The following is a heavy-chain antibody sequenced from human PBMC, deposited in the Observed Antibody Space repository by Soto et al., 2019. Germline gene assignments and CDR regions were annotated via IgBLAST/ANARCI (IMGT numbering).Heavy chain of an antibody. CDR2: IHYNGNP. Sequence: SETLSLTCTVSGDSITGYYWSWIRQPPGKGLEWIGYIHYNGNPNYNPSLKSRVTISVDTSKNQFSLKLSSVTAAGAAMYFCARNHYGDPPLNNWFDPWGQGTLVTVSS. V-gene: IGHV4-59*01. CDR3: ARNHYGDPPLNNWFDP. CDR1: GDSITGYY. J-gene: IGHJ5*02. D-gene: IGHD4-17*01.